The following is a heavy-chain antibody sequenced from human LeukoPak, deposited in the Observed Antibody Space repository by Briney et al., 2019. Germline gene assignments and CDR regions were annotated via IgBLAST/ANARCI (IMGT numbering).Heavy chain of an antibody. Sequence: PGGSLRLSCAASGFIFSDYAISWVRQAPGKGLEWVSGISGTGVKTVYSDSVKGRFTISGDNSKNTLYLQMNTLRAEDTAVYYCAKDLLSGTGSYSWGIFDYWGQGTLVTVSS. J-gene: IGHJ4*02. CDR3: AKDLLSGTGSYSWGIFDY. CDR2: ISGTGVKT. V-gene: IGHV3-23*01. CDR1: GFIFSDYA. D-gene: IGHD3-10*01.